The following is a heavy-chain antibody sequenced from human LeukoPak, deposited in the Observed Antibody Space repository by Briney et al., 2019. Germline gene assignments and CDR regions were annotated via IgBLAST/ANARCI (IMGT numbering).Heavy chain of an antibody. Sequence: ASVKVSCKASGYTFTGYYMHWVRQAPGQGLEWMGRINPNSGGTNYAQKLQGRVTMTTDTSTSTAYMELRSLRSDDTAVYYCARAVGATSYYYYYYMDVWGKGTTVTVSS. CDR1: GYTFTGYY. V-gene: IGHV1-2*06. D-gene: IGHD1-26*01. J-gene: IGHJ6*03. CDR2: INPNSGGT. CDR3: ARAVGATSYYYYYYMDV.